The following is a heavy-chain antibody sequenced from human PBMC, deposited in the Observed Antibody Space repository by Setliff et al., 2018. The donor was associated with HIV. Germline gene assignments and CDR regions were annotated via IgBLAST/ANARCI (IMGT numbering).Heavy chain of an antibody. CDR3: ARSGRNGYDSRFYYMDV. D-gene: IGHD5-12*01. V-gene: IGHV3-7*01. J-gene: IGHJ6*03. Sequence: GGSLRLSCEASGFTFSNERMSWVRQAPGKEPEWVGNIKKDGSEKHYVDSVKGRFTISRDNAKNSLYLQMNSLRADDTAINYCARSGRNGYDSRFYYMDVWGKGTTVTVSS. CDR1: GFTFSNER. CDR2: IKKDGSEK.